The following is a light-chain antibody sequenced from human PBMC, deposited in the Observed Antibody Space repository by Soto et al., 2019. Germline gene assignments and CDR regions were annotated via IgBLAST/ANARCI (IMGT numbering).Light chain of an antibody. CDR1: QSINTW. V-gene: IGKV1-5*01. CDR2: DAS. Sequence: DIPMTQSPSTLSAFVGDRVTITCRASQSINTWLAWYQQKPGKPPKLLIYDASSLESGVPTRFSGSGSGTEFTLTITSLQPDDFATYHCQQYNSSEFTFGGGTKVEIK. CDR3: QQYNSSEFT. J-gene: IGKJ4*01.